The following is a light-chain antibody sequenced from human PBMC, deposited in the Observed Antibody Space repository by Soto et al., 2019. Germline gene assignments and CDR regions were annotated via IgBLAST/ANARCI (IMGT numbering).Light chain of an antibody. Sequence: EIVMTQSPVTLSVSPWERATLSCRASQSISSQLAWYQQKHGQSPKLPISGAYTMTTGIPARLSVGGSGTEFTLVVRSLQSAGLAASYCQQYNNWPLVTFGGGTTVEIK. CDR3: QQYNNWPLVT. CDR1: QSISSQ. J-gene: IGKJ4*01. CDR2: GAY. V-gene: IGKV3-15*01.